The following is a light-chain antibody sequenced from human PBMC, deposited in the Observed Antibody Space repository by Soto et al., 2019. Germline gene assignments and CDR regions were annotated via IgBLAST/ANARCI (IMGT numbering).Light chain of an antibody. CDR1: QSVSSSY. J-gene: IGKJ3*01. V-gene: IGKV3-20*01. Sequence: EIVLTQSPGTLSLSPGERATLSCRASQSVSSSYLAWYQQKPGQAHRLLIYGASSRATGIPDRFSGSVSGTDFTLTISRLEPEDFAVDYCQQYCRSPPITFGPGTQVEIK. CDR2: GAS. CDR3: QQYCRSPPIT.